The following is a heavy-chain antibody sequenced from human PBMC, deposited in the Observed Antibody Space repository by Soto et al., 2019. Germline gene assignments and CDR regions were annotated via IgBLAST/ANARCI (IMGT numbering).Heavy chain of an antibody. CDR1: GYSFTSPW. Sequence: GESPNPSCKSSGYSFTSPWISWVRQMPVKRLGWMGRIDPSDSYTHYSPSFQGHVTISADKSISTAYLQWSSLKASDTAMYYCARHISNFRYYYYAMDVWGQGTTVTVSS. V-gene: IGHV5-10-1*01. CDR3: ARHISNFRYYYYAMDV. D-gene: IGHD4-4*01. J-gene: IGHJ6*02. CDR2: IDPSDSYT.